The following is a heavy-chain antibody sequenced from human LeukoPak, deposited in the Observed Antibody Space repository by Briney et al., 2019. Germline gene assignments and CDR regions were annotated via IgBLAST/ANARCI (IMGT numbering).Heavy chain of an antibody. Sequence: GGSLRLSCAASGFTFSSYWMSWVRQAPGKGLEWVANIRRDGSEKYYVDSVKGRFTISRDNAKNSLYLQMNSLRAEDTAMYYCATLYCSTTSCFDYWGQGTLVTVSS. CDR1: GFTFSSYW. J-gene: IGHJ4*02. CDR3: ATLYCSTTSCFDY. V-gene: IGHV3-7*01. D-gene: IGHD2-2*01. CDR2: IRRDGSEK.